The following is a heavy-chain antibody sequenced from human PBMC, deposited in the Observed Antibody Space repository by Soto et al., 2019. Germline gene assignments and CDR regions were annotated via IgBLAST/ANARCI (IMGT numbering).Heavy chain of an antibody. Sequence: GGSLRLCCAASGVTFCSYGMHWVRQAPGKGLEWVAVIWYDGSNKYYADSVKGRFTISRDNSKNTLYLQMNSLRAEDTAVYYCARDRDIVVVPAALADYGMDVWGQGTTVTVSS. D-gene: IGHD2-2*01. V-gene: IGHV3-33*01. CDR2: IWYDGSNK. J-gene: IGHJ6*02. CDR3: ARDRDIVVVPAALADYGMDV. CDR1: GVTFCSYG.